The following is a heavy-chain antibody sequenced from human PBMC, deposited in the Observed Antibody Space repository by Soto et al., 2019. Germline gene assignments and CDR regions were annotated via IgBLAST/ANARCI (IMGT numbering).Heavy chain of an antibody. CDR2: ISSSGSTI. J-gene: IGHJ6*02. CDR3: ARTPATALSLSRYYYYYGMDV. V-gene: IGHV3-11*01. D-gene: IGHD2-2*01. Sequence: QVQLVESGGGLVKPGGSLRLSCAASGFTFSDYYMSWIRQAPGKGLEWVSYISSSGSTIYYADSVKGRFTISRDNAKNXLXLXXNSLRAEDTAVYYCARTPATALSLSRYYYYYGMDVWGQGTTVTVSS. CDR1: GFTFSDYY.